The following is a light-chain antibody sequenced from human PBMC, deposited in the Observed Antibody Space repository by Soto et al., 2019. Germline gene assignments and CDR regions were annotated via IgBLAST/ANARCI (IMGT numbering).Light chain of an antibody. CDR3: QQYYSAPPYT. Sequence: DIVMTQSPDSLAVSLGERATINCKSSQSVLYSSNNKNYLAWYQQKPGQPPKLLIYWASIRESGIPDRFSGSGSGTDFPLTISSLQAEDVAVYYCQQYYSAPPYTFGQGTKLEIK. V-gene: IGKV4-1*01. CDR2: WAS. J-gene: IGKJ2*01. CDR1: QSVLYSSNNKNY.